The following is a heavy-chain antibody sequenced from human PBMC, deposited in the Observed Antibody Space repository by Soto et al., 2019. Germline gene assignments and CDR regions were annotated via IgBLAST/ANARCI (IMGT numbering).Heavy chain of an antibody. CDR1: GFTFSDYY. J-gene: IGHJ6*02. CDR2: ISSSSSYT. Sequence: GGSLRLSCAASGFTFSDYYMSWIRQAPGKGLEWVSYISSSSSYTNYADSVKGRFTISRDNAKNSLYLQMNSLRAEDTAVYYCAREDCGGDCPSDYYYYYGMDVWGQGTTVTVSS. CDR3: AREDCGGDCPSDYYYYYGMDV. D-gene: IGHD2-21*02. V-gene: IGHV3-11*05.